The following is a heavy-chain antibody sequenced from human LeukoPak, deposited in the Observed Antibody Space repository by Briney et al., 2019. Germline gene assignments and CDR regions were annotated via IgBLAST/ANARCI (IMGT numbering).Heavy chain of an antibody. CDR3: ASATTYYDILTGHLDAFDI. Sequence: SQTLSLTCAVSGGSISSGGYSWRWIRQPPGKGLEWIGYIYHSGSTYYNPSLKSRVTISVDRSKNQFSLKLSSVTAADTAVYYCASATTYYDILTGHLDAFDIWGQGTMVTVSS. CDR2: IYHSGST. J-gene: IGHJ3*02. CDR1: GGSISSGGYS. D-gene: IGHD3-9*01. V-gene: IGHV4-30-2*01.